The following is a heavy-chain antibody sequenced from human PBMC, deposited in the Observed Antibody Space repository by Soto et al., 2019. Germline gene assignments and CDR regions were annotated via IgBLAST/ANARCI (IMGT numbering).Heavy chain of an antibody. V-gene: IGHV4-61*01. D-gene: IGHD1-26*01. Sequence: SETLSLTCTVSVGSVTSSSYYWSWIRQPPGKGLEWIGYIYFSGTTNYNPSLKSRVTISVDTTKNQFSLKLTSVTAADTAVYYCARVGRSGSDVTFDYWGQGTLVTVSS. CDR2: IYFSGTT. CDR3: ARVGRSGSDVTFDY. J-gene: IGHJ4*02. CDR1: VGSVTSSSYY.